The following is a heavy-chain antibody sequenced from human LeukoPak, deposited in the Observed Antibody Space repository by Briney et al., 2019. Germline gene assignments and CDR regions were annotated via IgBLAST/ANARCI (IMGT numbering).Heavy chain of an antibody. Sequence: AGGSLRLSCAAAGFTFSSYAMSWVRQAPGKGLEWVSAISGSDSSTYYADSVKGRFTISRDNSKNTLYLQMNSLRAEDTAVYYCAKDYGPIAATTLVDYWGQGTLVTVSS. D-gene: IGHD5-12*01. CDR1: GFTFSSYA. CDR2: ISGSDSST. J-gene: IGHJ4*02. V-gene: IGHV3-23*01. CDR3: AKDYGPIAATTLVDY.